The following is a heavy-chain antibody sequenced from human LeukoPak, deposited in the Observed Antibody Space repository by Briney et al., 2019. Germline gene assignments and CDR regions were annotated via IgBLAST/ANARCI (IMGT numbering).Heavy chain of an antibody. V-gene: IGHV3-23*01. CDR2: IGGSGDNT. CDR3: AKSTLVNNWCFDL. CDR1: GFTFSSDA. D-gene: IGHD4-23*01. Sequence: HSGGSLRLSCAASGFTFSSDAMSWVRQAPGKGLEWVSTIGGSGDNTYYADSVKGRFTISRDNSRNTLYLQLNSLRADDTAVFYCAKSTLVNNWCFDLWGRGTLVTVSS. J-gene: IGHJ2*01.